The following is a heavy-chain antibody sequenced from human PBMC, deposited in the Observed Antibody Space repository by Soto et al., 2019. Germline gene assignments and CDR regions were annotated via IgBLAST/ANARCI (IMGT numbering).Heavy chain of an antibody. J-gene: IGHJ6*02. CDR2: ASHTGGT. CDR1: GGSFSGWH. D-gene: IGHD1-1*01. V-gene: IGHV4-34*01. Sequence: QVQVQQWGAGLLKFSETLSLTCAVNGGSFSGWHWNWIRQPPGKGLEWIGEASHTGGTNYNPSLESLVTISLDRSRNQLSLKLTSVSASDSAVYYCARSRNLDVWGRGTTVIVSS. CDR3: ARSRNLDV.